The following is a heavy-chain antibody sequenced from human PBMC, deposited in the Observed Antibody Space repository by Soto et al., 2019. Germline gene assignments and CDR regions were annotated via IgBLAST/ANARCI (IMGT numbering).Heavy chain of an antibody. CDR3: ARWLPKVYYFDY. V-gene: IGHV1-3*01. J-gene: IGHJ4*02. D-gene: IGHD6-19*01. CDR2: INAGNGNT. Sequence: GASVKVSCKASGYTFTSYAMHWVRQAPGQRLEWMGWINAGNGNTKYSQEFQGRVTITRDTSASTAYMELSSLRSEDTAVYYCARWLPKVYYFDYWGQGTLVTVSS. CDR1: GYTFTSYA.